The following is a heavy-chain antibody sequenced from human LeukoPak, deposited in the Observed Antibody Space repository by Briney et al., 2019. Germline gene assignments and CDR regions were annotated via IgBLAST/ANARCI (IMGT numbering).Heavy chain of an antibody. Sequence: GGSLRLSCAVSGFTFSSYSMSCVRQAPGKGLEWVSSISSSGTYKYYADSVKGRFTISRDNAKNSLYLQMNSLRAEDTAVYYCAKGKDSVAGATNDYWGQGTLVTVFS. CDR1: GFTFSSYS. V-gene: IGHV3-21*01. J-gene: IGHJ4*02. D-gene: IGHD6-19*01. CDR2: ISSSGTYK. CDR3: AKGKDSVAGATNDY.